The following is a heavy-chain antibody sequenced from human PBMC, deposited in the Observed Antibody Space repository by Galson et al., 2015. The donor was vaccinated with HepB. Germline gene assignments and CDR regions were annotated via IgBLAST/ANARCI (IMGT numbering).Heavy chain of an antibody. V-gene: IGHV3-21*01. Sequence: LRLSCAASGFTFSSYSMNWVRQAPGKGLEWVSSISSSSSYIYYADSVKGRFTISRDNAKNSLYLQMNSLRAEDTAVYYCARDLEVAPAAMSLRPYYYYYGMDVWGQGTTVTVSS. CDR1: GFTFSSYS. J-gene: IGHJ6*02. D-gene: IGHD2-2*01. CDR2: ISSSSSYI. CDR3: ARDLEVAPAAMSLRPYYYYYGMDV.